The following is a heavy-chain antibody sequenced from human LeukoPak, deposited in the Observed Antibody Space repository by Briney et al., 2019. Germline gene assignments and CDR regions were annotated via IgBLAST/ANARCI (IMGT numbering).Heavy chain of an antibody. CDR1: VYTFTSYG. CDR2: ISAYNGNT. J-gene: IGHJ3*02. V-gene: IGHV1-18*01. D-gene: IGHD3-22*01. CDR3: AREDYYDSSGPRTGFDI. Sequence: ASVRVSCKASVYTFTSYGICWVRQAPGQGLEWMGWISAYNGNTNYAQKLQGRVTMTTDTSTSTAYMELRSLRSDDTAVYYCAREDYYDSSGPRTGFDIWGQGTMVTVSS.